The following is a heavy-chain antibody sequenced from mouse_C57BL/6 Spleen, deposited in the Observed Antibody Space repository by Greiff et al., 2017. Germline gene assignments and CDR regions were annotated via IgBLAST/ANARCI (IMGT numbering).Heavy chain of an antibody. CDR2: ISSGGSYT. CDR1: GFTFSSYG. J-gene: IGHJ3*01. V-gene: IGHV5-6*01. Sequence: EVQLVESGGDLVKPGGSLKLSCAASGFTFSSYGMSWVRQTPDKRLEWVATISSGGSYTYYPDSVKGRFTISRDNAKNTLYLQMSSLQSEDTAMFYCASHGGDYVGFAYWGQGTLVTFSA. CDR3: ASHGGDYVGFAY. D-gene: IGHD2-4*01.